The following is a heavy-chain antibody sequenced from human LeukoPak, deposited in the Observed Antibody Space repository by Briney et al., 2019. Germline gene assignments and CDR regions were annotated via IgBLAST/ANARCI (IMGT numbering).Heavy chain of an antibody. V-gene: IGHV3-30*02. J-gene: IGHJ3*02. CDR1: GFTFSSYG. CDR3: AAPYYYDSSGYSYGAFDI. D-gene: IGHD3-22*01. Sequence: PGGSLRLSCAASGFTFSSYGMRWVRQAPGKGREWVAFIRYDGSNKYYADSVKGRFTISRDNSKNTLYLQMNSLRAEDTAVYYCAAPYYYDSSGYSYGAFDIWGQGTMVTVSS. CDR2: IRYDGSNK.